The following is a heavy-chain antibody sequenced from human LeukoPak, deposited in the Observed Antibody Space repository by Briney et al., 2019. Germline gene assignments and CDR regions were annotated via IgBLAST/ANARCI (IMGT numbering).Heavy chain of an antibody. D-gene: IGHD6-6*01. CDR3: ASGFSSSPYFDY. J-gene: IGHJ4*02. V-gene: IGHV3-11*06. Sequence: PGGSLRLSCAASGFTFSDYYMNWVRQAPGKGLEWVSFITGSSSYIYYTDSVKGRFTISRDNAKNSLFLQMNSLRDEDTAVYYCASGFSSSPYFDYWGQGTLVTVSS. CDR1: GFTFSDYY. CDR2: ITGSSSYI.